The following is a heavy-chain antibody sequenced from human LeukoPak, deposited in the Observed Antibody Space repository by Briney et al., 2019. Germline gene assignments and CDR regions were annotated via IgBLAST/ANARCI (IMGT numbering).Heavy chain of an antibody. Sequence: PGGSLRLSCAASGFTFSSHAMSWVRQAPGKGLEWVSAISGSGGSTYYADSVKGRFTISRDNSKNTLYLQMNSLRAEDTAVYYCAKGGGNYYDSSGYYYWGQGTLVTVSS. V-gene: IGHV3-23*01. CDR2: ISGSGGST. CDR3: AKGGGNYYDSSGYYY. D-gene: IGHD3-22*01. CDR1: GFTFSSHA. J-gene: IGHJ4*02.